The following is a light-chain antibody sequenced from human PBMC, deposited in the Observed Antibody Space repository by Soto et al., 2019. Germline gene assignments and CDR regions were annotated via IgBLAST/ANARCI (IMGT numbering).Light chain of an antibody. V-gene: IGKV3-11*01. CDR2: DAS. J-gene: IGKJ5*01. Sequence: ELVLAQSPATLSLSPGARATLSCRASQSVSIYLAWYQQKPGQAPSLLIYDASNRATGIPARFSGSVSVTDFTLTISSLEPEEFAGYYCQQRSNWPPKITFGQGTRLEIK. CDR1: QSVSIY. CDR3: QQRSNWPPKIT.